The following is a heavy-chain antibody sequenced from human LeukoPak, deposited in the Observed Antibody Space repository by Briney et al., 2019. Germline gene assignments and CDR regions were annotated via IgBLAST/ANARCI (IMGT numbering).Heavy chain of an antibody. CDR1: GGSISSSSYY. CDR3: ARGGKIPSFDY. CDR2: IYYSGST. V-gene: IGHV4-39*07. D-gene: IGHD4-23*01. Sequence: PSETLSLTCTVSGGSISSSSYYWGWIRQPPGKGLEWIGSIYYSGSTYYNPSLKSRVTISVDTSKNQFSLKLSSVTAADTAVYYCARGGKIPSFDYWGQGTLVTVSS. J-gene: IGHJ4*02.